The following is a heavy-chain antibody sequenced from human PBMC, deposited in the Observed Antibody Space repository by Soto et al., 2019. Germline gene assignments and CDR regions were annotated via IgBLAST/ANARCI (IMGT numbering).Heavy chain of an antibody. CDR1: GFSLSTSGVG. CDR2: IYWDDSK. V-gene: IGHV2-5*02. J-gene: IGHJ4*02. CDR3: AHKGAEDWPLDY. D-gene: IGHD3-9*01. Sequence: QITLKESGPTLVRPTQTLTLTCAFSGFSLSTSGVGVGWIRQPPGKALEWLAVIYWDDSKHYSPSLRSRLTITKDTSKNQVVLTMTNMDPMDTCTYYCAHKGAEDWPLDYWGQGTLVTVSS.